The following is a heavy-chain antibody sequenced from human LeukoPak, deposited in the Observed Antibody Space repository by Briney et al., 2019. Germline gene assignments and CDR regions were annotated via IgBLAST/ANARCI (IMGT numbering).Heavy chain of an antibody. CDR1: GFTFSSYW. CDR3: AKYAPPSTTVTRFFDY. J-gene: IGHJ4*02. D-gene: IGHD4-17*01. V-gene: IGHV3-NL1*01. Sequence: GGSLRLSCAASGFTFSSYWMHWVRQAPGKGLEWVSVIGRDGGGIQYADSVKGRFSISRDTSKNTLYLQMNSLRAEDTAVYYCAKYAPPSTTVTRFFDYWGQGTLVTVSS. CDR2: IGRDGGGI.